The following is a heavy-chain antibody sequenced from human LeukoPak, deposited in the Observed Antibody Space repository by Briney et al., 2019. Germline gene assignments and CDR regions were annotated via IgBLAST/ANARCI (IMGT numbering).Heavy chain of an antibody. CDR2: ISSSSSTI. Sequence: PGGSLRLSCAASGFTFSSYSMNWVRQAPGKGLEWVSYISSSSSTIYYADSVKGRFTISRDNSKNTLYLQMNSLRAEDTAVYYCTKSKVKLRFLEWLLDYWGQGTLVTVSS. V-gene: IGHV3-48*01. D-gene: IGHD3-3*01. CDR1: GFTFSSYS. J-gene: IGHJ4*02. CDR3: TKSKVKLRFLEWLLDY.